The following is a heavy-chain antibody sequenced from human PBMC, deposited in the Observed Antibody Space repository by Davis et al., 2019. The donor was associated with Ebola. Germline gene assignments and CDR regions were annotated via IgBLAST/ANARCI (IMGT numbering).Heavy chain of an antibody. Sequence: GESLKISCSEAGFTFSGYGMHWVRQAPGKGLEWLAFIQFDGSEKYYVDSVKGRFTISRDNAKNSLYLQMNSLRAEDTAVYYCARGDSSSWYYYGMDVWGQGTTVTVSS. CDR1: GFTFSGYG. J-gene: IGHJ6*02. D-gene: IGHD6-13*01. CDR3: ARGDSSSWYYYGMDV. CDR2: IQFDGSEK. V-gene: IGHV3-30*02.